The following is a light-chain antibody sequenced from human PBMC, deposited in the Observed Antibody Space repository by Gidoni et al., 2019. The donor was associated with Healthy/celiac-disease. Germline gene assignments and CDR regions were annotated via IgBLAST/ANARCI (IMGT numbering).Light chain of an antibody. CDR1: QSVSSY. Sequence: DIGLTQSPATLSLSPGERATLSCRTSQSVSSYLAWYQQKPGQALRLLIYDASNRATGIPARFSGSGSGTDFTLTISSLEPEVFAVYYCQQRSTFGGGTKVEIK. CDR2: DAS. CDR3: QQRST. V-gene: IGKV3-11*01. J-gene: IGKJ4*01.